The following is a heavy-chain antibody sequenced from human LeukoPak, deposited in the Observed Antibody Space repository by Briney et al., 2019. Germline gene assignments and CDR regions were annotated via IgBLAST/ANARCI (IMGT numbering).Heavy chain of an antibody. Sequence: PSETLSLTCAVYGGSFSGYYWSWIRQPPGKGLEWIGEINHSGSTNYNPSLKSRVTISVDTSKNQFSLKLSSVTAADTAVYYCARWWNSVVVVAATDLPEQWFDPWGQGTLVTVSS. J-gene: IGHJ5*02. CDR3: ARWWNSVVVVAATDLPEQWFDP. V-gene: IGHV4-34*01. CDR1: GGSFSGYY. D-gene: IGHD2-15*01. CDR2: INHSGST.